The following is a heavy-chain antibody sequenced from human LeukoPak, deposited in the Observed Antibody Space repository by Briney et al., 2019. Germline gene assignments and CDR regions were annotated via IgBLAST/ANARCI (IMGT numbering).Heavy chain of an antibody. D-gene: IGHD5-12*01. V-gene: IGHV5-51*01. CDR2: IYPGDSDT. J-gene: IGHJ4*02. CDR3: ARVSRSRRSGYTSGVFY. Sequence: GESLKISCKGSGYSFANFWIGWVRQMPGKGLEWMGIIYPGDSDTRYSPSFRGQVTISVDESSRTAHLQWSSLKASDTAMYYCARVSRSRRSGYTSGVFYWGQGTLVTVSS. CDR1: GYSFANFW.